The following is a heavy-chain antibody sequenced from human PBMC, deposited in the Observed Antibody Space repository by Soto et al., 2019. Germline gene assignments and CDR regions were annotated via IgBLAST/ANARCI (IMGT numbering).Heavy chain of an antibody. CDR1: GGSISSGGYY. D-gene: IGHD6-6*01. CDR3: ARDRNIAARPSFRFDP. J-gene: IGHJ5*02. V-gene: IGHV4-31*03. Sequence: QVQLQESGPGLVKPSQTLSLTCTVSGGSISSGGYYWSWIRQHPGKGLEWLGYIYYSGSTYYNPSLKSRVTISVDTSKNQFSLKLSSVTAADTAVYYCARDRNIAARPSFRFDPWGQGTLVTVSS. CDR2: IYYSGST.